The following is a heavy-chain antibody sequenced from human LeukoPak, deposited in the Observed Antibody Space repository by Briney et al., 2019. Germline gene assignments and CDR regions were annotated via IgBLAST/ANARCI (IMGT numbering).Heavy chain of an antibody. CDR2: ISWNSGSI. Sequence: LSLTCTVFGYSISNGYYWGWIRRPPGKGLEWVSGISWNSGSIGYADSVKGRFTISRDNAKNSLYLQMNSLRAEDTALYYCAKDGNSYGYFYYFDYWGQGTLVTVSS. CDR3: AKDGNSYGYFYYFDY. J-gene: IGHJ4*02. D-gene: IGHD5-18*01. CDR1: GYSISNGYY. V-gene: IGHV3-9*01.